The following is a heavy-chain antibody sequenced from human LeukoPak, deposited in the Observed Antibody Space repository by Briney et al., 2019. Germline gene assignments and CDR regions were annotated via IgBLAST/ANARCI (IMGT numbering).Heavy chain of an antibody. J-gene: IGHJ4*02. Sequence: PGRSLRLSCAASGFTFSRNGMHWVRQAPGKGLEWVSVISPDGSSQDYADSVKGRFTISRDNSENTLYLRMNGLRAEDTAVYYCAKDRSSSWSFDYWGQGTLVTVSS. D-gene: IGHD6-13*01. CDR2: ISPDGSSQ. CDR1: GFTFSRNG. CDR3: AKDRSSSWSFDY. V-gene: IGHV3-30*18.